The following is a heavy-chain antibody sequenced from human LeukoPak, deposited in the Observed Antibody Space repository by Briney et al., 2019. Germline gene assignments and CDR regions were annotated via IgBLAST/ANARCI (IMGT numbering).Heavy chain of an antibody. Sequence: SETLSLTCTVSGGSISSYYWGWIRQPPGKGLEWIGSIYYSGSTYYNPSLKSRVTISVDTSKNQFSLKLSSVTAADTAVYYCARPDYGGNGAHDAFDIWGQGTMVTVSS. CDR1: GGSISSYY. CDR3: ARPDYGGNGAHDAFDI. CDR2: IYYSGST. D-gene: IGHD4-23*01. J-gene: IGHJ3*02. V-gene: IGHV4-39*01.